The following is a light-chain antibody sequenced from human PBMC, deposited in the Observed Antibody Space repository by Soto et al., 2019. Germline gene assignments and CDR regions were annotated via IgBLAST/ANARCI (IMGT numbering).Light chain of an antibody. CDR3: QQRTSWPT. CDR2: DVS. Sequence: TVLTQSPATLSLSPGDRATLSCRASQSVTSSLAWFQQKPGQAPRLLIYDVSRRATAIPARFSGSGSGTDFTLTISSLEPEDFAVYYCQQRTSWPTFGGGTKVDSK. CDR1: QSVTSS. V-gene: IGKV3-11*01. J-gene: IGKJ4*01.